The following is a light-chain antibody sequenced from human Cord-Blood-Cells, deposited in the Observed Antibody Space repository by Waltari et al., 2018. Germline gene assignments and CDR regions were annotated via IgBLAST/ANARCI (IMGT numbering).Light chain of an antibody. J-gene: IGLJ3*02. Sequence: SSELTQDPAVSVALGPTARITCQGDSLRSYYAIWYQQKPGQAPVLVIYGKNNRPSGIPDRFSGSSSGNTASLTITGAQAEDEADYYCNSRDSSGNHWVFGGGTKLTVL. CDR3: NSRDSSGNHWV. V-gene: IGLV3-19*01. CDR1: SLRSYY. CDR2: GKN.